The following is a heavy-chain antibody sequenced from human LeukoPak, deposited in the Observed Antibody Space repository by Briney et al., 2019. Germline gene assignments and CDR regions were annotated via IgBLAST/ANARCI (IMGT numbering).Heavy chain of an antibody. CDR2: ISSNGGST. J-gene: IGHJ4*02. Sequence: GGSLRLSCAASGFTFSSYAMHWVRQAPGKGLEYVSAISSNGGSTYYANSVKGRFTISRDNSKNTLYLQMGSLRAEDMAVYYCARDRSMVTTLGVYYFDYWGQGTLVTVSS. CDR1: GFTFSSYA. V-gene: IGHV3-64*01. CDR3: ARDRSMVTTLGVYYFDY. D-gene: IGHD2-8*02.